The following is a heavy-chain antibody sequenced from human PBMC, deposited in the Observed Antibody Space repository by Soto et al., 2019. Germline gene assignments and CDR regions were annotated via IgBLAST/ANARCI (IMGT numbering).Heavy chain of an antibody. V-gene: IGHV4-30-2*05. D-gene: IGHD4-17*01. CDR1: GVSISSGDCS. J-gene: IGHJ4*02. CDR2: IYHDGRT. Sequence: SETLSLTCAVSGVSISSGDCSWSWIRQTPGKGLEWIGYIYHDGRTVYNPSLKSRVTISLDRSKNQFSLKLTSVTAADTAVYYCARGLLDYWGQGTLVTVPQ. CDR3: ARGLLDY.